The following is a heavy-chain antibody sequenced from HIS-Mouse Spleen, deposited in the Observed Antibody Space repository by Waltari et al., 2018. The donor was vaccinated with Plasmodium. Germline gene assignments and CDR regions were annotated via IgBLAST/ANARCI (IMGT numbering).Heavy chain of an antibody. J-gene: IGHJ4*02. CDR2: IYYSWST. D-gene: IGHD1-7*01. Sequence: QLQLQESGPGLVKPSEPLSLPCTVSGGSLRRSCSHRGWLRQPPGKGLEWIGSIYYSWSTYYNPSLKSRVTISVDTSKNQFSLKLSSVTAADTAVYYCARDRITGTSYFDYWGQGTLVTVSS. V-gene: IGHV4-39*07. CDR3: ARDRITGTSYFDY. CDR1: GGSLRRSCSH.